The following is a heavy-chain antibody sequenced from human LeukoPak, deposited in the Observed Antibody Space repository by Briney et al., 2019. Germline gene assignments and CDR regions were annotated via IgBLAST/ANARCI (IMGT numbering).Heavy chain of an antibody. CDR3: AIIPLQEDTAPVMGSNDY. V-gene: IGHV5-10-1*01. J-gene: IGHJ4*02. D-gene: IGHD5-18*01. Sequence: GESLKISCKGSGYSFTSYWISWVRQMPGKGPEWMGRIDPSDSYTNYSPSFQGHVTISADKSISTAYLQWSSLKASDTAMYYCAIIPLQEDTAPVMGSNDYWGQGTLVTVSS. CDR1: GYSFTSYW. CDR2: IDPSDSYT.